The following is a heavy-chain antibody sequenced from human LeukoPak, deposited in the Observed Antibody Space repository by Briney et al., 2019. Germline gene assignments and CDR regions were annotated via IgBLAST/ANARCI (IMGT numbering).Heavy chain of an antibody. V-gene: IGHV4-59*01. D-gene: IGHD6-19*01. CDR1: GGSISSYY. CDR3: ARGVSSGWQYYYYYGVDV. CDR2: IYYSGST. J-gene: IGHJ6*02. Sequence: SETLSLTCTVSGGSISSYYWSWIRQPPGKGLEWIGYIYYSGSTNYNPSLKSRVTISVDTSKNQFSLKLSSVTAADTAVYYCARGVSSGWQYYYYYGVDVWGQGTTVTVSS.